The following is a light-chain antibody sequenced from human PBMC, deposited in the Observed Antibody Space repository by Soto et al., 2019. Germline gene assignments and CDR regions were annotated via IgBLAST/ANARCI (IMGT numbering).Light chain of an antibody. J-gene: IGLJ2*01. CDR1: SSDIGAYNF. Sequence: QSALTQPASVSGSPGQSITISCTGTSSDIGAYNFVSWYQQHPGKAPKLMLYDVNIRPSGVSNRFSGSKSGNTASLTISGPQAEDEADYYCTSWTTSTTMIFGGGTKVTLL. CDR2: DVN. V-gene: IGLV2-14*03. CDR3: TSWTTSTTMI.